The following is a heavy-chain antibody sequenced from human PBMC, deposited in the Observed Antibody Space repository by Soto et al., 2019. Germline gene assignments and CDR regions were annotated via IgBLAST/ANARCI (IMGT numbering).Heavy chain of an antibody. Sequence: GASVKVSCKASGYTFTRYGISWVRQAPGQGLELMGWISVYNGDTNHAQKFQGRVSMTIDTSTTTAYMELRSLTSDDMAVYYCAKNGQPPYYYYGLDVWGQGTKVTVSS. D-gene: IGHD2-8*01. CDR2: ISVYNGDT. CDR1: GYTFTRYG. CDR3: AKNGQPPYYYYGLDV. V-gene: IGHV1-18*03. J-gene: IGHJ6*02.